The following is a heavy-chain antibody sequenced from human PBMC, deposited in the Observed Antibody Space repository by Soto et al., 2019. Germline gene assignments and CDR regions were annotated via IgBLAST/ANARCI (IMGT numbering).Heavy chain of an antibody. D-gene: IGHD1-26*01. Sequence: GGSLRLSCAASGFIFSNYEMHWVCQAPGKGLEWVSSISGDGDTIYNADSVRGRFTVSRDNAKKSLYLQMNSLRAEDTALYYCARDLGSGNFDYWGQGTLVTVSS. CDR1: GFIFSNYE. CDR3: ARDLGSGNFDY. CDR2: ISGDGDTI. V-gene: IGHV3-48*03. J-gene: IGHJ4*02.